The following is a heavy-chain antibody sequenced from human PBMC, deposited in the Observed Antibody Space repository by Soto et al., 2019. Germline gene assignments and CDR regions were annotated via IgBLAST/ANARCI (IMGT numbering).Heavy chain of an antibody. CDR3: ARESEDLTSNFDY. Sequence: GGSLRLSCAASGFTFTRYSMNWVRQAPGKGLEWVSSISSTTNYIYYGDSMKGRFTISRDNAKNSLYMEMNSLRAEDTAVYYCARESEDLTSNFDYWGRGTLVTVSS. CDR2: ISSTTNYI. V-gene: IGHV3-21*06. J-gene: IGHJ4*02. CDR1: GFTFTRYS.